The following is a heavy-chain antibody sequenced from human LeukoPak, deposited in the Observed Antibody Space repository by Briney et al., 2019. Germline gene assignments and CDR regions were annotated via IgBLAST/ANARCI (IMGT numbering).Heavy chain of an antibody. Sequence: ASVKVSCKAPGYTFTDYFIHWVRQAPGQVFEWMGWINPNTGGTNYAQKFQGRVTMTRDTSISTTYMELSRLKSDDTAVYYCARVHGNCSPTSCYRDFDYWGQGTLVTVSS. CDR3: ARVHGNCSPTSCYRDFDY. CDR2: INPNTGGT. J-gene: IGHJ4*02. V-gene: IGHV1-2*02. CDR1: GYTFTDYF. D-gene: IGHD2-2*01.